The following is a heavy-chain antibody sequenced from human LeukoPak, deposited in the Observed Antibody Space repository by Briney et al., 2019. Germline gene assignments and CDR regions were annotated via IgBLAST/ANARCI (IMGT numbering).Heavy chain of an antibody. CDR3: AKDQEIVVVPPLGYFDY. CDR1: GFTFSSYA. V-gene: IGHV3-23*01. CDR2: ISGSGGST. Sequence: GGSLRLSCAASGFTFSSYAMSWVRQAPGKGLEWVSAISGSGGSTYYADSVKGRFTISRDNSKNTLYLQMNSLRAEDTAVYYCAKDQEIVVVPPLGYFDYWGQGTLVTVSS. D-gene: IGHD3-22*01. J-gene: IGHJ4*02.